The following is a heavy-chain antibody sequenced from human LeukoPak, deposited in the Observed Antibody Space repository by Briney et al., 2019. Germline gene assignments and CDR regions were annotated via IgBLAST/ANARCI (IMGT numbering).Heavy chain of an antibody. CDR3: AKQLGYCSDGSCYFPY. J-gene: IGHJ4*02. D-gene: IGHD2-15*01. V-gene: IGHV3-33*06. CDR1: GFTFRSHA. CDR2: IWYDGSNK. Sequence: GTSLRLSCATSGFTFRSHAMHWVRQSPGKGLGWVAQIWYDGSNKYYADSVQGRFTISRDNSKSTLCLQMNSLRAEDTAVYYCAKQLGYCSDGSCYFPYWGQGTLVTVSS.